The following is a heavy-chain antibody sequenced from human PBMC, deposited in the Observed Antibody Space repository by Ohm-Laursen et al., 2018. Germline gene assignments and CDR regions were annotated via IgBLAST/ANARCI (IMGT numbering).Heavy chain of an antibody. V-gene: IGHV4-34*01. CDR3: TRGRLYPSPLDP. D-gene: IGHD5/OR15-5a*01. Sequence: SDTLSLTCAVFGGSFSGNSWTWVRQSPGKGLEWIGEITHSGGTDYNPSLKSRLIMTVDPSKNQFSLNLTSVTAADTAVYYCTRGRLYPSPLDPWGQGSLVTVSS. CDR1: GGSFSGNS. J-gene: IGHJ5*02. CDR2: ITHSGGT.